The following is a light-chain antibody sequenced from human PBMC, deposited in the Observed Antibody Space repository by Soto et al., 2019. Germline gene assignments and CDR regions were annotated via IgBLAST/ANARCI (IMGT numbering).Light chain of an antibody. CDR2: WAS. Sequence: DIVMTQSPDSLAGSLGERATINCKSSQSVFKGSNNKDCLAWYQQKPGQPPKLLLYWASTRESGVPDRFSGSGSGTDFTLTISSLQAEDVAIYYCQQFSSPPVFPFGQGTKLEIK. V-gene: IGKV4-1*01. CDR3: QQFSSPPVFP. J-gene: IGKJ2*01. CDR1: QSVFKGSNNKDC.